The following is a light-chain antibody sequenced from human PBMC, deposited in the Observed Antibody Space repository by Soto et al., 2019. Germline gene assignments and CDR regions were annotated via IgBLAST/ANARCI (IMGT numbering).Light chain of an antibody. J-gene: IGKJ2*01. CDR3: QQYNSYSYT. Sequence: DIQMTQSPSTLSASVGDRVTITCRASQSISSWLAWYQQTTGKAPKLLIYKASSLESGVPSRFSGSGSGTEYTLTISSLQPDDFATYYCQQYNSYSYTFGQGTKLEIK. V-gene: IGKV1-5*03. CDR1: QSISSW. CDR2: KAS.